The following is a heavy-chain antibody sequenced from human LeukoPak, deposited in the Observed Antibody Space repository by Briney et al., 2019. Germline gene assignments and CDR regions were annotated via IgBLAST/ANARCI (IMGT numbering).Heavy chain of an antibody. Sequence: GESLRLSCAASGFTFDDYAMHRVRQAPGKGLEWVSGIVWNSGSIDYADSVKGRFTISRDNAKSSLYLQMNSLRDEDTAFYYCAKDVGYSSTFTFEYWGQGTLVTVSS. CDR1: GFTFDDYA. J-gene: IGHJ4*02. D-gene: IGHD6-13*01. CDR3: AKDVGYSSTFTFEY. CDR2: IVWNSGSI. V-gene: IGHV3-9*01.